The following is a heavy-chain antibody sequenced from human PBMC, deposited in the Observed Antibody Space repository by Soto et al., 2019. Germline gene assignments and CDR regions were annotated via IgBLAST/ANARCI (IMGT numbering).Heavy chain of an antibody. J-gene: IGHJ6*02. V-gene: IGHV1-18*01. CDR1: GYTFTSYG. D-gene: IGHD2-15*01. CDR2: ISAYNGNT. CDR3: ARDSGLEYCSGGSCPLAPWIRYYYYYGMDV. Sequence: ASVKVSCKASGYTFTSYGISWVRQAPGQGLEWMGWISAYNGNTNYAQKLQGRVTMTTDTSTSTAYMELRSLRSDDTAVYYCARDSGLEYCSGGSCPLAPWIRYYYYYGMDVWGQGTTVTVS.